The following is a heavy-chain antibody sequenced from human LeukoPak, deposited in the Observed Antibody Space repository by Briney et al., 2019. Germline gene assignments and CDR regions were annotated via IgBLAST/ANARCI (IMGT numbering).Heavy chain of an antibody. CDR1: GFTFSSYE. Sequence: PGGSLRLSCAASGFTFSSYEMNWARQAPGKGLEWVSYISSSGSTIYYADSVKGRFTISRDNAKNSLYLQMNSLRAEDTAVYYCARGPKYYDYVWGSYRYPEFDPWGQGTLVTVSS. CDR2: ISSSGSTI. CDR3: ARGPKYYDYVWGSYRYPEFDP. V-gene: IGHV3-48*03. J-gene: IGHJ5*02. D-gene: IGHD3-16*02.